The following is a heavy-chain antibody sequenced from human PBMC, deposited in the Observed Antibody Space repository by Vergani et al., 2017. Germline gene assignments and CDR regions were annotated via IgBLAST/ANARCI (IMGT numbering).Heavy chain of an antibody. CDR1: GFTFDDYT. J-gene: IGHJ2*01. CDR3: AKXGVGYCSSTSCYGWYFDL. Sequence: EVQLVESGGVVVQPGGSLRLSCAASGFTFDDYTMHWVRPAPGKGLEWVSLISWDVGSTYYADSVKGRFTISRDNSKNSLYLQMNSLRTEDTALYYCAKXGVGYCSSTSCYGWYFDLGGRGTLVSVSS. CDR2: ISWDVGST. D-gene: IGHD2-2*01. V-gene: IGHV3-43*01.